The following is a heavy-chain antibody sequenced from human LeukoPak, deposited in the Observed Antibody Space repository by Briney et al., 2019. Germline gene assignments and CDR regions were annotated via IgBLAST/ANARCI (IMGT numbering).Heavy chain of an antibody. V-gene: IGHV3-74*01. CDR2: INSDGSST. CDR1: GFTFSSYW. D-gene: IGHD1-26*01. CDR3: ARVRSGSSAGNYGMDV. J-gene: IGHJ6*02. Sequence: GSLRLSCAASGFTFSSYWMHWVRQAPGKGLVWVSRINSDGSSTSYADSVKGRFTISRDNAKNTLYLQMNSPRAEDTAVYYCARVRSGSSAGNYGMDVWGQGTTVTVSS.